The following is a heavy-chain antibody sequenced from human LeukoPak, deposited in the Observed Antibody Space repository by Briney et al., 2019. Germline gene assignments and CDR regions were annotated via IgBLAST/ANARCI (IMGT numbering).Heavy chain of an antibody. J-gene: IGHJ5*02. CDR1: GGTFSSYT. V-gene: IGHV1-24*01. CDR2: FDPEDGET. CDR3: ATKPKHSSSWSNWFDP. D-gene: IGHD6-13*01. Sequence: EASVKVSCKASGGTFSSYTISWVRQAPGQGLEWMGGFDPEDGETIYAQKFQGRVTMTEDTSTDTAYMELSSLRSEDTAVYYCATKPKHSSSWSNWFDPWGQGTLVTVSS.